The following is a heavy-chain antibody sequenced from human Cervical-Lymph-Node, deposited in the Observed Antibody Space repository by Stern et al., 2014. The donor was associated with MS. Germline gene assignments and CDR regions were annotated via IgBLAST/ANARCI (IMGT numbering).Heavy chain of an antibody. J-gene: IGHJ4*02. D-gene: IGHD4-17*01. CDR1: GGSITNFS. CDR2: IFSIGST. CDR3: ARAPRWWTVTFDF. Sequence: QLQLQESGPGLVKPSETLSVTCTVSGGSITNFSLSWIRQSPGKGLEWIGYIFSIGSTNHNASLVSRVSTSPEPAKTQYSLNLTSVTAADTAVYYCARAPRWWTVTFDFWGREPWSPSPQ. V-gene: IGHV4-59*12.